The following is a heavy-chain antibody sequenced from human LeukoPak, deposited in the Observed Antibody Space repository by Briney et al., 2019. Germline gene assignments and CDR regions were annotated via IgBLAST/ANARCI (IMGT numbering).Heavy chain of an antibody. D-gene: IGHD6-13*01. CDR3: ATVKSSIAAAGTPLGWFDP. V-gene: IGHV3-30*02. J-gene: IGHJ5*02. CDR1: GFTFTSYG. CDR2: IQYDGSNK. Sequence: GGSLRLSCAASGFTFTSYGMHWVRQAPGKGLEWVAFIQYDGSNKYYADSVKGRFTISRDNSKNTLYLQMNSLRAEDTAVYYCATVKSSIAAAGTPLGWFDPWGQGTLVTVST.